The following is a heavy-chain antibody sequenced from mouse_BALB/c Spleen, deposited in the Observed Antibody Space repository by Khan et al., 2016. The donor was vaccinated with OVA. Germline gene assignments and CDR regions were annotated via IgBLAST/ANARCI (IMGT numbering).Heavy chain of an antibody. CDR1: GYSITSDYA. J-gene: IGHJ2*01. Sequence: EVQLQESGPGLVKPSQSLSLTCTVTGYSITSDYAWNWIRQFPGNKLEWMGHISYSGNTKHNPSLKSRIFITRATSKNQFFLQLNSVTTEDTATYYCARIYGGDFDYWGQGTTLTVSS. V-gene: IGHV3-2*02. CDR2: ISYSGNT. D-gene: IGHD1-1*01. CDR3: ARIYGGDFDY.